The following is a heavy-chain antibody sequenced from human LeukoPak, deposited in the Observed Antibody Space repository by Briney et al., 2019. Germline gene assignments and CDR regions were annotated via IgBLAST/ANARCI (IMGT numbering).Heavy chain of an antibody. D-gene: IGHD1-26*01. CDR1: GYTFTSYD. J-gene: IGHJ3*02. CDR2: MNPNSGNT. V-gene: IGHV1-8*03. Sequence: ASVKVSCKASGYTFTSYDINWVRQATGQGLEWMGWMNPNSGNTGYAQKFQGRVTITRNTSISTAYMELSSLRSEDTAVYYCARDAPVDSGSYGIWGQGTMVTVSS. CDR3: ARDAPVDSGSYGI.